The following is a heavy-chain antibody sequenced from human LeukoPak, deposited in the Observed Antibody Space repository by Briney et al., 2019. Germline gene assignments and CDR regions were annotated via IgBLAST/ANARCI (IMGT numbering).Heavy chain of an antibody. Sequence: AGGSLRLSCAASGFTVSSVYMTWVRQAPGKGLEWVSAVSCGGGSTYYADSVKGRFTISRDNSKNTLYLQMNSLRAEDTAVYYCAKVVTKYCSSTSCYPTHDAFDIWGQGTMVTVSS. CDR3: AKVVTKYCSSTSCYPTHDAFDI. D-gene: IGHD2-2*01. V-gene: IGHV3-23*01. CDR2: VSCGGGST. CDR1: GFTVSSVY. J-gene: IGHJ3*02.